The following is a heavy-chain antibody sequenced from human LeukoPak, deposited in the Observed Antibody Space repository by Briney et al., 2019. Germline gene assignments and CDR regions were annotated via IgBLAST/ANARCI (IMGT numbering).Heavy chain of an antibody. CDR1: GYTFTSYG. V-gene: IGHV1-18*01. J-gene: IGHJ4*02. CDR2: ISAYNGNT. CDR3: ARDRIAGFDY. Sequence: ASVKVSCKASGYTFTSYGISWVRQAPGQGLEWMGWISAYNGNTNYSQKFQGRVTITRNTSASTAYMELSSLRSEDTAVYYCARDRIAGFDYWGQGTLVTVSS. D-gene: IGHD6-13*01.